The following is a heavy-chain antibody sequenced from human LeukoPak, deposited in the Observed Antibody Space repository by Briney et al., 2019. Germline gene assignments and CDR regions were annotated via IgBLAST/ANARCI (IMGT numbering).Heavy chain of an antibody. CDR1: GFTFSSYA. CDR2: ISGSGGST. CDR3: AKSYDFWSGPCGY. Sequence: GGSLRLSCAASGFTFSSYAMSWVRQAPGKGLEWVSAISGSGGSTYYADSVKGRFTISRDNSKNTLYLQMSSLRAEDTAVYYCAKSYDFWSGPCGYWGQGTLVTVSS. D-gene: IGHD3-3*01. V-gene: IGHV3-23*01. J-gene: IGHJ4*02.